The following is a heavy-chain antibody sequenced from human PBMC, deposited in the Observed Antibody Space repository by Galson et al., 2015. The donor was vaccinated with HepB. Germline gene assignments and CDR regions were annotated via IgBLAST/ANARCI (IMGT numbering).Heavy chain of an antibody. CDR2: ISSSSSTI. Sequence: SLRLSCAASGFTFSSYSMNWVRQAPGKGLEWVSYISSSSSTIYYADSVKGRFTISRDNAKNSLNLQMNSLRAEDTAVYYCARVQGVVVITFDYWGQGTLVTVSS. J-gene: IGHJ4*02. CDR1: GFTFSSYS. D-gene: IGHD3-22*01. CDR3: ARVQGVVVITFDY. V-gene: IGHV3-48*01.